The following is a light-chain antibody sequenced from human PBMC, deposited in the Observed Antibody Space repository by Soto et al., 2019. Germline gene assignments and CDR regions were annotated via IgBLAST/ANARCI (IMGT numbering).Light chain of an antibody. J-gene: IGKJ1*01. CDR1: QSVSSSY. V-gene: IGKV3-20*01. CDR3: QQYGSSPT. Sequence: EIVLTQSPGTLSLSPGERATLSCRSSQSVSSSYLAWYQQKPGQAPRLLIYDVSSRATGIPDRFSGSGSGTDFTLTISRLEPEDFAVYSCQQYGSSPTFGQGPNVEIK. CDR2: DVS.